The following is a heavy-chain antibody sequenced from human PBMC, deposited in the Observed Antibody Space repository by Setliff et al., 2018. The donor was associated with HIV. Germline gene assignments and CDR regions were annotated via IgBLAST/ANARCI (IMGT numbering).Heavy chain of an antibody. J-gene: IGHJ3*02. CDR1: GGSSSSSSFY. CDR3: ARHKDSDYVWGSYRPDGFDI. V-gene: IGHV4-39*01. Sequence: PSETLSLTCTVSGGSSSSSSFYWGWIRQPPGKGLEWIGNIYRSGSTYYNPSLRSRVTISVDTSKNQFYLNLSSVTDADTALYYCARHKDSDYVWGSYRPDGFDIWGQGTTVTV. CDR2: IYRSGST. D-gene: IGHD3-16*02.